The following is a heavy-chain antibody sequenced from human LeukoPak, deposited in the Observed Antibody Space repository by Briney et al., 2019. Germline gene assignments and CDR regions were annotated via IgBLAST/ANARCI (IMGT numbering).Heavy chain of an antibody. CDR3: AKLVSPPDAAGI. J-gene: IGHJ3*02. CDR1: GFTFDEHA. Sequence: GGSLRLSCAAPGFTFDEHAMNWVRQARGKGLGWVSIISSDCGVTYDTGSVKSPITNSRNNSKHSVYLQRNRLTPEDTAPYYCAKLVSPPDAAGIWGQGTMVTVSS. V-gene: IGHV3-43*02. CDR2: ISSDCGVT.